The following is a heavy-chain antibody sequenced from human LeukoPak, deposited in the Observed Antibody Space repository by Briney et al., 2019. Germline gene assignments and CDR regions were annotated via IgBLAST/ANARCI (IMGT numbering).Heavy chain of an antibody. Sequence: GGSLRLSCAASGFTFSSYWMSWVRQAPGKGLEWVANIKQDGSEKYYVDSVKGRFTISRDNAKNSLYLQMNSLRAEDTAVYYCARVRHYDILTGYYIGLFDYWGQGTLVTVSS. CDR2: IKQDGSEK. J-gene: IGHJ4*02. V-gene: IGHV3-7*01. D-gene: IGHD3-9*01. CDR1: GFTFSSYW. CDR3: ARVRHYDILTGYYIGLFDY.